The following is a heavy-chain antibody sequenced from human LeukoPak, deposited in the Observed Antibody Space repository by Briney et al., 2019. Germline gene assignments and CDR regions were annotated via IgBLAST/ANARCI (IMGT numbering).Heavy chain of an antibody. D-gene: IGHD2-2*03. Sequence: GASVKVSCKASGYTFTSYDINWVRQATGQGLEWMGWMNPNSGNTGYAQKFQGRVTITRNTSISTAYTELSSLRSEDTAVYYCARGVGSLYYFDYWGQGTLVAVSS. CDR1: GYTFTSYD. V-gene: IGHV1-8*03. J-gene: IGHJ4*02. CDR2: MNPNSGNT. CDR3: ARGVGSLYYFDY.